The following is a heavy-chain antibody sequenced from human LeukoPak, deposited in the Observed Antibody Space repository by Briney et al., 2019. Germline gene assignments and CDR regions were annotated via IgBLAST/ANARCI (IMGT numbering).Heavy chain of an antibody. D-gene: IGHD4-23*01. CDR3: ARDCSRVGGGGGYGMDV. CDR2: IWYDGSNK. Sequence: GGSLRLSCAASGFTFSSYGMHWVRQAPGKGLEWVAVIWYDGSNKYYADSVKGRFTISRDNSKNTLYLQMNSLRAEDTAVYYWARDCSRVGGGGGYGMDVWGQGTTVTVSS. J-gene: IGHJ6*02. CDR1: GFTFSSYG. V-gene: IGHV3-33*01.